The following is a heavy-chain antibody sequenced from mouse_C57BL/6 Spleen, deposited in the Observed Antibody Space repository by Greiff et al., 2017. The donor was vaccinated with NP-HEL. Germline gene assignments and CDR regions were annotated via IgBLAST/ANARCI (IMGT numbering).Heavy chain of an antibody. Sequence: LQQSGGGLVQPGGSMKLSCVASGFTFSNYWMNWVRQSPEKGLEWVAQIRLKSDNYATHYAESVKGRFTISRDDSKSSVYLQMNNLRAEDTGIYYCTEGVPFAYWGQGTLVTVSA. V-gene: IGHV6-3*01. CDR3: TEGVPFAY. CDR1: GFTFSNYW. CDR2: IRLKSDNYAT. J-gene: IGHJ3*01.